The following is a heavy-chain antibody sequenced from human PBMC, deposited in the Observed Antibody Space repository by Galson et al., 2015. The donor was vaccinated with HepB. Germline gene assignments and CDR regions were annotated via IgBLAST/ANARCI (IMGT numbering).Heavy chain of an antibody. J-gene: IGHJ3*02. CDR2: IYWDDDK. V-gene: IGHV2-5*02. CDR3: AHDCSSTSCRGGVVAFDI. CDR1: GFSLSTSGVG. D-gene: IGHD2-2*01. Sequence: LVKPTQTLTLTCTFSGFSLSTSGVGVGWIRQPPGKALEWLALIYWDDDKRYSPSLKSRLTITKDTSKNQVVLTMTNMDPVDAATYYCAHDCSSTSCRGGVVAFDIWGQGTMVTVSS.